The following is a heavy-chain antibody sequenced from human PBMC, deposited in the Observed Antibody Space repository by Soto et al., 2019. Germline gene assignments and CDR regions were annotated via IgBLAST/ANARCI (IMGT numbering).Heavy chain of an antibody. Sequence: QVQLQESGPGLVKPSETLSLTCTVSSGSISGYYWGWIRQPPGEGLEWIGYIHYSGNPNYNPSLKSRVAISVDTSRSQFSLRLSSVTAADTAVYYCARGYLGNDWYYYFDNWGQGALVTVSS. CDR3: ARGYLGNDWYYYFDN. CDR2: IHYSGNP. CDR1: SGSISGYY. V-gene: IGHV4-59*01. D-gene: IGHD2-21*01. J-gene: IGHJ4*02.